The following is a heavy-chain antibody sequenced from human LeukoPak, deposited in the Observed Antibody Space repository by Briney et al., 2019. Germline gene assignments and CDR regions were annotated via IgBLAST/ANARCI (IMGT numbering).Heavy chain of an antibody. CDR3: ARDCPYDFWSGHHYYFDY. J-gene: IGHJ4*02. V-gene: IGHV1-69*13. CDR1: GGTFSSYA. D-gene: IGHD3-3*01. Sequence: SVKVSCKASGGTFSSYAISWVRQAPGQGLEWMGGIIPIFGTANYAQKFQGRVTITADESTSTAYMELSSLRSEDTAVYYCARDCPYDFWSGHHYYFDYWGQGTLVTASS. CDR2: IIPIFGTA.